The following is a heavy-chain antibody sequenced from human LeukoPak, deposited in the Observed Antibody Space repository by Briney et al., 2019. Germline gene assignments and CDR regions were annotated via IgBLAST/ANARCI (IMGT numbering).Heavy chain of an antibody. CDR2: ISPSGAST. V-gene: IGHV1-46*01. CDR3: ARGDGEGATIYAFDF. CDR1: GYTFTSYY. J-gene: IGHJ3*01. D-gene: IGHD1-26*01. Sequence: ASVKVSCKASGYTFTSYYMHGVRQAPGQGLEWMGIISPSGASTTYAQNFQGRVTMTRDMSTSTVYMELSSLRSEDTAVYYCARGDGEGATIYAFDFWGQGTMVTVSS.